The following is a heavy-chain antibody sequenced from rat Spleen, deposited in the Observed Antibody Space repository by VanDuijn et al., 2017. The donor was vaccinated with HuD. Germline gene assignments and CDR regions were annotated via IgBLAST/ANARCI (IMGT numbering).Heavy chain of an antibody. CDR2: MWYDGDT. CDR3: ARDYGQGWVLDA. Sequence: QVQLKESGPGLVQPSETLSLTCTVSGFSLTSYSVTWIRQPSGKGPEWMGRMWYDGDTAYNLTLKSRLTISRDTSKNQVFLKMNILQTEDSGTYYCARDYGQGWVLDAWGQGASVTVSS. D-gene: IGHD1-7*01. J-gene: IGHJ4*01. CDR1: GFSLTSYS. V-gene: IGHV2-34*01.